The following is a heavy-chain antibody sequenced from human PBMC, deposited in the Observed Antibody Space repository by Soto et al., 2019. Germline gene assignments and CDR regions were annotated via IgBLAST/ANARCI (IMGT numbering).Heavy chain of an antibody. CDR3: AKDAGSVCSGGSCYFQPPDS. D-gene: IGHD2-15*01. J-gene: IGHJ4*02. V-gene: IGHV3-23*01. Sequence: PGGSLRLSCAASGFTFRSYAMSRVRQAPGKGLEWVSSIDGSGRNTYYADSVKGRFTISRDNLKNTVSVQMNGLRVEDTALYFCAKDAGSVCSGGSCYFQPPDSWGQGNLVTVSS. CDR1: GFTFRSYA. CDR2: IDGSGRNT.